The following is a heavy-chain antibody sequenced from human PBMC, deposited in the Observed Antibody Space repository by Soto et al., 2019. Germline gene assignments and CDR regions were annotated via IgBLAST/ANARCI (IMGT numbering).Heavy chain of an antibody. CDR1: GGSISSSSYY. CDR3: ARWSNIAAAGGYDY. J-gene: IGHJ4*02. V-gene: IGHV4-39*01. Sequence: QLQLQESGPGLVKPSETLSLTCTVSGGSISSSSYYWGWIRQPPGKGLEWIGSIYYSGSTYYNPSIKSRVTISVDTSKNQFSLKLSSVTAADTAVYYCARWSNIAAAGGYDYWGQGTLVTVSS. CDR2: IYYSGST. D-gene: IGHD6-13*01.